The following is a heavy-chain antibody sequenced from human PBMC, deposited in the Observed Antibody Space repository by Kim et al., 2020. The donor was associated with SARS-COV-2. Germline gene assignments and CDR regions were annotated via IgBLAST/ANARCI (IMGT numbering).Heavy chain of an antibody. Sequence: GRFTISRDNSKNTLYLQMNSLRAEDTAVYYCATPSLLRYFDWLLPTQFDYWGQGTLVTVSS. J-gene: IGHJ4*02. D-gene: IGHD3-9*01. V-gene: IGHV3-30*03. CDR3: ATPSLLRYFDWLLPTQFDY.